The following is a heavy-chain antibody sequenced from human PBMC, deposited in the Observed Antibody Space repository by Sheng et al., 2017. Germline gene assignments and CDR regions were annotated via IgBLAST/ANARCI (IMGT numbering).Heavy chain of an antibody. J-gene: IGHJ6*02. CDR3: ARDNWNNMWENGMDV. CDR2: IYYSGST. V-gene: IGHV4-59*01. D-gene: IGHD1-20*01. Sequence: QVQLQESGPGLVKPSETLSLTCTVSGGSISSYYWSWIRQPPGKGLEWIGYIYYSGSTNYNPSLKSRVTISVDTSKNQFSLKLSSVTAADTAVYYCARDNWNNMWENGMDVWGRRDHGHRLL. CDR1: GGSISSYY.